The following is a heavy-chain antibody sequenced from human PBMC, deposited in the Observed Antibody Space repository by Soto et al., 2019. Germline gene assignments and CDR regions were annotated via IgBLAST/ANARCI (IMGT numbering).Heavy chain of an antibody. CDR2: MNPNSGNT. D-gene: IGHD3-3*02. CDR3: ARGPAFFDWSHPDAFDT. Sequence: GSVQVSCKASGYTFTSYDINWVRQATGQGLEWMGWMNPNSGNTGYAQKFQGRVTMTRNTSISTAYMELSSLRSEDTAVYYCARGPAFFDWSHPDAFDTLGQGTMLTVSS. V-gene: IGHV1-8*01. J-gene: IGHJ3*02. CDR1: GYTFTSYD.